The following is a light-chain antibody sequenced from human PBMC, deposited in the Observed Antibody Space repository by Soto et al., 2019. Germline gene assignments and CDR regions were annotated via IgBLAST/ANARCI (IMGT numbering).Light chain of an antibody. V-gene: IGKV1-5*03. Sequence: DIQMTQSPSTLSASVGDRVTITCRASQSISSWLAWYQQKPGKVPKFLIYKASNLESGVPSRISGSGSGTELTLTISSLQPDDFATYYCQQLKSYVTFGQGTKVDIK. J-gene: IGKJ1*01. CDR1: QSISSW. CDR3: QQLKSYVT. CDR2: KAS.